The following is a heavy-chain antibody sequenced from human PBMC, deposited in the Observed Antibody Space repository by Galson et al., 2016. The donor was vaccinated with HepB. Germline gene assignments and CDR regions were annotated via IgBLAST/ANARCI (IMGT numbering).Heavy chain of an antibody. D-gene: IGHD1-26*01. CDR1: AFTFSSYS. CDR3: ARGSSYYPYYYYYYIDV. Sequence: SLRLSCAASAFTFSSYSMNWVRQAPGKGLEWVSSISSSSSYIYYADSVKGRFTISRDNAQNSLYLQMNSLRAEDTAVYYCARGSSYYPYYYYYYIDVWGKGTTVTVSS. J-gene: IGHJ6*03. CDR2: ISSSSSYI. V-gene: IGHV3-21*01.